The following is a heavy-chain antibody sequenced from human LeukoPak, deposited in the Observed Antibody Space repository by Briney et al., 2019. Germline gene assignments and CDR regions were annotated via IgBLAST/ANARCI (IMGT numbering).Heavy chain of an antibody. CDR1: GGTFSSYA. V-gene: IGHV1-69*13. Sequence: GASVKVSCKASGGTFSSYAISWVRQAPGQGLEWMGGIIPIFGTANYAQKFQGRVTITADESTSTAYTELSSLRSEDTAVYYCARSEYYYGSGSYNPDYWGQGTLVTVSS. D-gene: IGHD3-10*01. CDR2: IIPIFGTA. J-gene: IGHJ4*02. CDR3: ARSEYYYGSGSYNPDY.